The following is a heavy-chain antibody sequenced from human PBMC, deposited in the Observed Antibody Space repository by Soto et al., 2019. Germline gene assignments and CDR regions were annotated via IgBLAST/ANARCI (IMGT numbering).Heavy chain of an antibody. J-gene: IGHJ4*02. Sequence: SVKVSCKASGGTFSSYTISWVRQAPGQGLEWMGRIIPILGIANYAQKFQGRVTITADKSTSTAYMELSSLRSEDTAVYYCASHGGYSGYDLQRQEFFDYWGQGTLVTVAS. D-gene: IGHD5-12*01. CDR3: ASHGGYSGYDLQRQEFFDY. V-gene: IGHV1-69*02. CDR1: GGTFSSYT. CDR2: IIPILGIA.